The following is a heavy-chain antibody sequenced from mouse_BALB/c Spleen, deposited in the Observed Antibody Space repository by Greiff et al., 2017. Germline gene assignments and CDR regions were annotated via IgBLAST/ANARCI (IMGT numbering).Heavy chain of an antibody. CDR1: GYAFSSYW. CDR3: AREEGNYAYAMDY. D-gene: IGHD2-1*01. CDR2: IYPGDGDT. V-gene: IGHV1-80*01. J-gene: IGHJ4*01. Sequence: QVQLQQSGAELVRPGSSVKISCKASGYAFSSYWMNWVKQRPGQGLEWIGQIYPGDGDTNYNGKFKGKATLTADKSSSTAYMQLSSLTSEDSAVYFCAREEGNYAYAMDYWGQGTSVTVSS.